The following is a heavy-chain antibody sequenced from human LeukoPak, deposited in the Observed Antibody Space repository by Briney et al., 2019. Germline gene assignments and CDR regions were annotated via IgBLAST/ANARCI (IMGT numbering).Heavy chain of an antibody. D-gene: IGHD6-13*01. CDR3: ARLRSSSWPDY. J-gene: IGHJ4*02. Sequence: QPGGSLRLSCEASGLIFSSYSMSWVRQAPGKGLEWVSAITGTGGSPYSADSVKGRFTISRDNSKNTLYLQMNSLRAEDTAVYYCARLRSSSWPDYWGQGTLDTVSS. CDR1: GLIFSSYS. V-gene: IGHV3-23*01. CDR2: ITGTGGSP.